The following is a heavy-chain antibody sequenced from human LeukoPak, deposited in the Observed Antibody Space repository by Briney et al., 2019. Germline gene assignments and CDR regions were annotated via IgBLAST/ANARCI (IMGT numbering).Heavy chain of an antibody. CDR2: ISYDGSNK. CDR3: AKEGVGATFDY. D-gene: IGHD1-26*01. CDR1: GFTFDDYA. Sequence: PGRSLRLSCAASGFTFDDYAMHWVRQAPGKGLEWVAVISYDGSNKYYADSVKGRFTISRDNSKNTLYLQMNGLRAEDTAVYYCAKEGVGATFDYWGQGTLVTVSS. J-gene: IGHJ4*02. V-gene: IGHV3-30*18.